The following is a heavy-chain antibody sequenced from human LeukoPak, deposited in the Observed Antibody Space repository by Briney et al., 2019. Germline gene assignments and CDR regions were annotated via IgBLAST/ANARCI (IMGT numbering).Heavy chain of an antibody. V-gene: IGHV1-2*02. CDR3: ARDLPDSGILTAQDI. CDR2: INPNSGGT. Sequence: ASVKVSCKASGYSFTSYYMHWVRQAPGQGLEWMGWINPNSGGTNDAQKFQGRVTMTRDTSISTAYMELSSLRSDDTAVYYCARDLPDSGILTAQDIWGQGTMVTVSS. D-gene: IGHD3-9*01. J-gene: IGHJ3*02. CDR1: GYSFTSYY.